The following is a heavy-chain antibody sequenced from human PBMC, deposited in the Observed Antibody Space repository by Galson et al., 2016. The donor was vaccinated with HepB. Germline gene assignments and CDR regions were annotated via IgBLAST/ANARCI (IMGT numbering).Heavy chain of an antibody. CDR2: ITPLFGTT. CDR3: ARPEAGVSHGYQY. D-gene: IGHD3-22*01. J-gene: IGHJ4*02. Sequence: QSGAEVKKPGESLKISCKASGGPFTSYSISWVRQAPGQGLEWMGGITPLFGTTKYAPKYQARVTITGDESTSTAYMELNSLRSEDTAVYYCARPEAGVSHGYQYWGQGTLVTVSA. CDR1: GGPFTSYS. V-gene: IGHV1-69*01.